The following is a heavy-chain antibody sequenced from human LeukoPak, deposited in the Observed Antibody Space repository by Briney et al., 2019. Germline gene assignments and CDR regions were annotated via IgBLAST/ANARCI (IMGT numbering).Heavy chain of an antibody. V-gene: IGHV3-23*01. J-gene: IGHJ6*03. CDR1: GFTFNSYA. D-gene: IGHD2-15*01. CDR2: ISGSGGST. CDR3: AKDVAHHEGYMDV. Sequence: SGGSLRLSCAASGFTFNSYAMSWVRQAPGKGLEWVSVISGSGGSTYYADSVKGRFTISRDNSKNTVYLQMNSLRVEDTAVYYCAKDVAHHEGYMDVWGKGTTVTVSS.